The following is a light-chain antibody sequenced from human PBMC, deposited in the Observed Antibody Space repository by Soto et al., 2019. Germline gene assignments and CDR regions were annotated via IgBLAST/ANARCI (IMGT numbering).Light chain of an antibody. CDR1: QNIGSN. J-gene: IGKJ1*01. CDR3: QQYNHWPPWT. Sequence: EVVMTQSPATLPVSLGGRVALSCRASQNIGSNLAWFQQKPGQPPSLLIYEASNRDTGVPTRFSGSGSGTEFALTITSLQSEDFAVYYCQQYNHWPPWTFGQGTKVDIK. V-gene: IGKV3D-15*01. CDR2: EAS.